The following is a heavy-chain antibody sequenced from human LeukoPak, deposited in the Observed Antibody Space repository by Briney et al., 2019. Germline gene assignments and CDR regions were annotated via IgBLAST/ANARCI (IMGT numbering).Heavy chain of an antibody. D-gene: IGHD1-26*01. CDR3: ARANSATIPGVDP. Sequence: GGSLRLSCAPSAFSVSSNYMSWVRHAPGRGLEWVSIIFSDGSTYYADSVKGRFTISRDNSKNTLYLQMNSLTAEDTAVYYCARANSATIPGVDPWGQGTLVTVSS. CDR2: IFSDGST. CDR1: AFSVSSNY. V-gene: IGHV3-53*01. J-gene: IGHJ5*02.